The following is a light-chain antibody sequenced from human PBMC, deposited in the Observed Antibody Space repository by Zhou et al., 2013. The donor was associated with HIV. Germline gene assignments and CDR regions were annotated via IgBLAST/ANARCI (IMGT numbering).Light chain of an antibody. CDR1: QSISTY. CDR2: TAS. CDR3: QQLNSYPRT. J-gene: IGKJ4*01. V-gene: IGKV1-39*01. Sequence: DIQMTQSPSSLSASVGDRVTITCRASQSISTYLNWYQQKPGKAPKVLIYTASNLQSGVPSRFSGSGSGRDFTLTISSLQPEDFATYYCQQLNSYPRTFGGGTKVEIK.